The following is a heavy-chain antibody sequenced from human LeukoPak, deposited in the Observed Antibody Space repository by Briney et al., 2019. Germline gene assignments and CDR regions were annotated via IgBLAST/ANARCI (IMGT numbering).Heavy chain of an antibody. CDR1: GGSISYYY. CDR2: IYYSGTT. D-gene: IGHD5-18*01. J-gene: IGHJ4*02. Sequence: SETLSLTCTVSGGSISYYYWSRIRQPPGKGLEWIGYIYYSGTTNYNPSLKSRVTISVDTSKNQFSLKLSSVTAADTAVYYCARHLKTDMVKAHFDYWGQGTLVTVSS. V-gene: IGHV4-59*08. CDR3: ARHLKTDMVKAHFDY.